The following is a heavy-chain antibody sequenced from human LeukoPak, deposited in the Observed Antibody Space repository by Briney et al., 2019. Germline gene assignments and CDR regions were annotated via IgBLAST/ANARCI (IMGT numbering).Heavy chain of an antibody. CDR3: AAKTVNMVRGVMI. Sequence: PGGSLRLSCAASGFTVSSNYMSWVRQAPGKGLEWVSVIYSGGSTYYADSVKGRFTISRDNSKNTLYLQMNSLRAEDTAVYYCAAKTVNMVRGVMIWGQGTLVTVSS. J-gene: IGHJ4*02. V-gene: IGHV3-53*01. CDR2: IYSGGST. CDR1: GFTVSSNY. D-gene: IGHD3-10*01.